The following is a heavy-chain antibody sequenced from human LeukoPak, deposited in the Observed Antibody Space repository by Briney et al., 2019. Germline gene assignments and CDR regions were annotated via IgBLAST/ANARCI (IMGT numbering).Heavy chain of an antibody. CDR3: ARAVYSSNWYAFDY. CDR2: IYTSGGT. J-gene: IGHJ4*02. V-gene: IGHV4-4*07. Sequence: SETLSLTCTVSGVSISGYYWSWMRQPAGKGREWIGRIYTSGGTHYNPSLKSRVTMSVDTSKNQFSLKLSSVTAADTAVYYGARAVYSSNWYAFDYWGQGALVTVSS. CDR1: GVSISGYY. D-gene: IGHD6-13*01.